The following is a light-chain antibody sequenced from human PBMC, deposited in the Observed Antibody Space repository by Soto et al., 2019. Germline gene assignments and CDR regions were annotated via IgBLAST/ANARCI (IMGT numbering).Light chain of an antibody. Sequence: QSVLTQPPSVSGAPGQRVTISCTGSSSNIGAGYDVHWYQQLPGTAPKLLIYGNSNRPSGVPDRFSGSKSGTSASLAITGLQAEDAPDYYRQSYDSSLSGWVFGGGIKLTVL. J-gene: IGLJ3*02. CDR2: GNS. CDR3: QSYDSSLSGWV. V-gene: IGLV1-40*01. CDR1: SSNIGAGYD.